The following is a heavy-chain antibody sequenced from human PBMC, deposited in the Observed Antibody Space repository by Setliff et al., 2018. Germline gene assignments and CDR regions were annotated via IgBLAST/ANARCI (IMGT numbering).Heavy chain of an antibody. CDR1: GFTFSSYT. J-gene: IGHJ5*02. Sequence: GSLRLSCAASGFTFSSYTMNWVRQAPGKGLEWISYISSNSSTIYYADSMKGRFTISRDNAKNSLYLQMNSLRAEDTAVYYCVPQGPGYGNGWWTNWFDPWGQGTLVTVSS. CDR3: VPQGPGYGNGWWTNWFDP. D-gene: IGHD6-19*01. V-gene: IGHV3-48*01. CDR2: ISSNSSTI.